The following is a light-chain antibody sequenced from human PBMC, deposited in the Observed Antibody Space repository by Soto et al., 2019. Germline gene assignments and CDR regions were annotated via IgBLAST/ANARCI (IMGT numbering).Light chain of an antibody. CDR3: MCYAGGNNWV. CDR2: DVT. J-gene: IGLJ3*02. CDR1: SSDVGTHGY. V-gene: IGLV2-8*01. Sequence: QSALTQPPSASGSPGPSVTISCTGTSSDVGTHGYVSWYQQHAGKAPKIMIYDVTKRPSGVPDRFSGSKSANTASLTVSGLQAEDEADYYCMCYAGGNNWVFGGGTKLTVL.